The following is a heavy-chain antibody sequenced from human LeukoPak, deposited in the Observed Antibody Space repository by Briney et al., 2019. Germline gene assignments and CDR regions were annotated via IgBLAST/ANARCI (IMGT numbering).Heavy chain of an antibody. J-gene: IGHJ4*02. V-gene: IGHV1-2*02. CDR2: INPNSGGT. D-gene: IGHD5-18*01. CDR3: ARDLRGYSYGFINY. Sequence: ASVKVSCKASGYTFTGYYMHWVRQAPGQGLEWMGWINPNSGGTNYAQKFQGRVTMTRDTSISTAYMELSRLRSDDTAVYYCARDLRGYSYGFINYRGQGTLVTVSS. CDR1: GYTFTGYY.